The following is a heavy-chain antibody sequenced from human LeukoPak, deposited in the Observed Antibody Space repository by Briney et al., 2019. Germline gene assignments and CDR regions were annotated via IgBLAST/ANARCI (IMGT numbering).Heavy chain of an antibody. J-gene: IGHJ4*02. CDR3: ATTRGNTAMVRDYYFDY. D-gene: IGHD5-18*01. CDR2: IGTYNGNT. V-gene: IGHV1-18*01. Sequence: ASVKVSCKASGYTFTSYGITWVRQAPGQGLEWMGWIGTYNGNTEYAQKLQGRVTITADKSTSTAYMELSSLRSEDTAVYYCATTRGNTAMVRDYYFDYWGQGTLVTVSS. CDR1: GYTFTSYG.